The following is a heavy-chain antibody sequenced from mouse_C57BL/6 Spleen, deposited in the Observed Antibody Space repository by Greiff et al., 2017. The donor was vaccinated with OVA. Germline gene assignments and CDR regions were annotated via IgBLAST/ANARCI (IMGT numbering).Heavy chain of an antibody. V-gene: IGHV1-9*01. D-gene: IGHD1-1*01. CDR1: GYTFTGYW. CDR2: IYPGSGST. CDR3: ARYYGSSSDY. J-gene: IGHJ2*01. Sequence: VKLMESGAELMKPGASVKLSCKATGYTFTGYWIEWVKQRPGHGLEWIGDIYPGSGSTNYNEKFKSKATLTVDTSSSTAYMQLSSLTSEDSAVYYCARYYGSSSDYWGQGTTLTVSS.